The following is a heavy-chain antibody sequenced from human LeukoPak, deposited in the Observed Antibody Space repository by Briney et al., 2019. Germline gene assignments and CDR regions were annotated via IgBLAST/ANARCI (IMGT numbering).Heavy chain of an antibody. Sequence: PSETLSLTCTVSGGSISSGDYYWSWIRQPPGKGLEWIGYIYYSGSTYYNPSLKSRVTISVDTSKNQFSLKLSSVTAADTAVYYCARTGSRGQIDYWGQGTLVTVSS. CDR3: ARTGSRGQIDY. J-gene: IGHJ4*02. D-gene: IGHD2-15*01. CDR1: GGSISSGDYY. CDR2: IYYSGST. V-gene: IGHV4-30-4*01.